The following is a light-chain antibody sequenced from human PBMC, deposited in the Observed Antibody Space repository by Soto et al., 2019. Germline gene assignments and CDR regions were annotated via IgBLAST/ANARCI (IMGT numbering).Light chain of an antibody. CDR1: SSDVGSYNL. V-gene: IGLV2-23*03. J-gene: IGLJ1*01. CDR2: EGS. Sequence: QSAQTQPASVSGSPGQSITISCTGTSSDVGSYNLVSWYQQHPGKAPKLMIYEGSKRPSGVSNRFSGSKSGNTASLTISGLQAEDEADYYCCSYAGSSTFPVFGTGTQLTVL. CDR3: CSYAGSSTFPV.